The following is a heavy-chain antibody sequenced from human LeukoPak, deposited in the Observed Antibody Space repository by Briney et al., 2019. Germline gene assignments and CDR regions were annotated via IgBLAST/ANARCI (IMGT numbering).Heavy chain of an antibody. Sequence: SETLSLTCTVSGGSISSGDYYWRWIRQPPGKGLEWIGSIYYSGSTYYNPSLKSRVTISVDTSKNQFSLKLSSVTAADTAVYYCARHHPEVIYSYGFVFDYWGQGTLVTVSS. J-gene: IGHJ4*02. CDR2: IYYSGST. CDR3: ARHHPEVIYSYGFVFDY. V-gene: IGHV4-39*01. CDR1: GGSISSGDYY. D-gene: IGHD5-18*01.